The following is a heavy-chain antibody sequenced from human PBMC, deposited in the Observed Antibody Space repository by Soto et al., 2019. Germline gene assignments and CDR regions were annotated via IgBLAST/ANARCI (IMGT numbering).Heavy chain of an antibody. CDR3: ARDQGVVVTADNWFDP. V-gene: IGHV5-51*01. Sequence: GESLKISCQASGYRFSSFWIGWVRQMPEKGLEWMGIAQPGYSDTRYSPAFQGHVTISADESTNTAYLKLNSATATDTAVYFCARDQGVVVTADNWFDPWGQGILVTVSS. CDR1: GYRFSSFW. D-gene: IGHD2-21*02. CDR2: AQPGYSDT. J-gene: IGHJ5*02.